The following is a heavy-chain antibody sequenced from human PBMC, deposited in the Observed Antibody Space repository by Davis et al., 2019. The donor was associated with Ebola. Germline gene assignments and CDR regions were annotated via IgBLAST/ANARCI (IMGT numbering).Heavy chain of an antibody. CDR3: ARDLRYYYYGMDV. Sequence: MLSETLSLTCTVSGGSISSGGYYWSWIRQHPGKGLEWIGYIYYSGSTYYNPSLKSRVTISVDTSKNQFSLKLSSVTAADTAVYYCARDLRYYYYGMDVWGQGTTVTVSS. CDR1: GGSISSGGYY. CDR2: IYYSGST. V-gene: IGHV4-31*03. J-gene: IGHJ6*02. D-gene: IGHD3-10*01.